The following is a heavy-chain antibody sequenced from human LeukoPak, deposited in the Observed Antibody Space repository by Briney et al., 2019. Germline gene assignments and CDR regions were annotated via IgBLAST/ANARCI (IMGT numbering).Heavy chain of an antibody. CDR1: GGSISSSSYY. J-gene: IGHJ6*03. CDR3: ASHSWFGEFPHYYYYYYMDV. Sequence: SSETLSLTCTVSGGSISSSSYYWGWIRQPPGKGLEWIGSIYYSGSTYYNPSLKSRVTISVDTSKNQFSLKLSSVTAADTAVYYCASHSWFGEFPHYYYYYYMDVWGKGTTVTVSS. D-gene: IGHD3-10*01. V-gene: IGHV4-39*01. CDR2: IYYSGST.